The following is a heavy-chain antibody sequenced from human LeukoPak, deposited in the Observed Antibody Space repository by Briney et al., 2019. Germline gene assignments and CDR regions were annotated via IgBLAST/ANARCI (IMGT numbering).Heavy chain of an antibody. D-gene: IGHD6-19*01. CDR1: GGSFSGCY. CDR2: INHSGST. J-gene: IGHJ4*02. CDR3: ARESTTVAGTFDY. Sequence: SGTLSLTCAVYGGSFSGCYWSWIRQPPGKGLEWIGEINHSGSTNYNPSLKSRVTTSVDTSKNQFSLKLSSVTAADTAMYYRARESTTVAGTFDYWGQGTLVTVSS. V-gene: IGHV4-34*01.